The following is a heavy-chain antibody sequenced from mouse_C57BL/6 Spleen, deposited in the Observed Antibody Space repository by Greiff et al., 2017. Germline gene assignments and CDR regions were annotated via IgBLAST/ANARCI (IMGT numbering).Heavy chain of an antibody. Sequence: EVKVIESGGGLVQPKGSLKLSCAASGFSFNTYAMNWVRQAPGKGLEWVARIRSKSNNYATYYADSVKDRFTISRDDSESMLYLQMNNLKTEDTAMYYCVRSYDYDVSAMDYWGQGTSVTVSS. V-gene: IGHV10-1*01. CDR1: GFSFNTYA. J-gene: IGHJ4*01. CDR2: IRSKSNNYAT. D-gene: IGHD2-4*01. CDR3: VRSYDYDVSAMDY.